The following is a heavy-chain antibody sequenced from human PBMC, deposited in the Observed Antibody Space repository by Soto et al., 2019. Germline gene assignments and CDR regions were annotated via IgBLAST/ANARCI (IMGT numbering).Heavy chain of an antibody. Sequence: EVQLVESGGGLVQPGGSLRLSCAASGFTFSSYWMSWVRQAPGKGLEWVANIKQDGSEKYYVDSVKGRFTISRDNAKNSLYLQMNSLRAEDTAVYYCARVSWLGELKAFDIWGQGTMVTVSS. D-gene: IGHD3-10*01. J-gene: IGHJ3*02. CDR1: GFTFSSYW. CDR3: ARVSWLGELKAFDI. V-gene: IGHV3-7*01. CDR2: IKQDGSEK.